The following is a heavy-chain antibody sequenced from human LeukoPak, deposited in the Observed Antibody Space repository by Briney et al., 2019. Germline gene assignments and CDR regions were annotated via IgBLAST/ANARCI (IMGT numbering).Heavy chain of an antibody. V-gene: IGHV4-39*07. CDR1: GGSITSSDYH. CDR2: IYYTGST. J-gene: IGHJ4*02. Sequence: PSETLSLTCTVSGGSITSSDYHWDWIRQTPGKGLEWIGSIYYTGSTYYNPSLNGRVTISADTSENQFSLKLSSVTAADTAVYYCARAYDILTGPFDYWGQGTLVTVSS. CDR3: ARAYDILTGPFDY. D-gene: IGHD3-9*01.